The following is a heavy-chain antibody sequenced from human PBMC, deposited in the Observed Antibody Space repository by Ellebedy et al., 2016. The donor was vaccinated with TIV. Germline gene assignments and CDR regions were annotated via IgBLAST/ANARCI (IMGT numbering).Heavy chain of an antibody. CDR3: ARDGRWSPYYGMDV. CDR1: GFTFSSYS. J-gene: IGHJ6*02. V-gene: IGHV3-7*01. CDR2: IKQDGSEK. Sequence: GESLKISCAASGFTFSSYSMNWVRQAPGKGLEWVANIKQDGSEKYYVDSVKGRFTISRDNAKNSLYLQMNGLRAEDTAVYYCARDGRWSPYYGMDVWGQGTTVTVSS. D-gene: IGHD6-13*01.